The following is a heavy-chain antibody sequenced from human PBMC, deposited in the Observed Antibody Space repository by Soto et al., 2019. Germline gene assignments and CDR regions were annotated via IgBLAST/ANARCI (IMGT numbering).Heavy chain of an antibody. CDR1: GYTFNNYY. CDR2: INSSSGSS. V-gene: IGHV1-46*02. J-gene: IGHJ6*02. Sequence: ASVKVSCKASGYTFNNYYMNWVRQAPGQGLEWMGIINSSSGSSRYAQKFQGRLTMTRDTSTSTVYMELSSLTSEDTAVYYCARTWVVNYYYGMDVWGQGTTVTVSS. CDR3: ARTWVVNYYYGMDV. D-gene: IGHD2-15*01.